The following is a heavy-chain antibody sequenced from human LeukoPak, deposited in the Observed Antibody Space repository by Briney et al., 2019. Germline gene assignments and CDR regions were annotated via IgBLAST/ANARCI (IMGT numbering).Heavy chain of an antibody. V-gene: IGHV3-23*01. J-gene: IGHJ4*02. CDR1: GFTFSSHG. D-gene: IGHD5-18*01. CDR3: AKDLWIQLWFLPDY. CDR2: ISGSGGST. Sequence: AGGSLRLSCAASGFTFSSHGMSWVRQAPGKGLEWVSAISGSGGSTYYADSVKGRFTMSRDNSKNTLYLQMNSLRAEDTAVYYCAKDLWIQLWFLPDYWGQGTLVTVSS.